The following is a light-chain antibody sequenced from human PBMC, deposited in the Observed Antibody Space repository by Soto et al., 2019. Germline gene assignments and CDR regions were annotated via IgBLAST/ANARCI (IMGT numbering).Light chain of an antibody. CDR1: QSISSY. CDR3: QQYNDWPLT. CDR2: AAS. V-gene: IGKV1-39*01. J-gene: IGKJ4*01. Sequence: DIQMTQSPSSLSASVGDRVTITFRASQSISSYLNWYQQKPGKAPKLLIYAASSLQSGVPSRFSGSGSGTEFSLTISSLQSEDFAVYYCQQYNDWPLTFGGGTKVDIK.